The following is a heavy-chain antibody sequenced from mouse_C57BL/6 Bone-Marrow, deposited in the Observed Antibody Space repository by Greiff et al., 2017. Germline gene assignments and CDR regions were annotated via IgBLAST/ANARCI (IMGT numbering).Heavy chain of an antibody. Sequence: QVQLKESGPELVKPGASVKISCKASGYAFSSSWMNWVKQRPGKGLEWIGRIYPGDGDTNYNGKFKGKATLTADKSSSTAYMQLSSLTSADSAVYFCARSRGRVFDYWGQGTTLTVSS. V-gene: IGHV1-82*01. CDR2: IYPGDGDT. J-gene: IGHJ2*01. D-gene: IGHD4-1*01. CDR1: GYAFSSSW. CDR3: ARSRGRVFDY.